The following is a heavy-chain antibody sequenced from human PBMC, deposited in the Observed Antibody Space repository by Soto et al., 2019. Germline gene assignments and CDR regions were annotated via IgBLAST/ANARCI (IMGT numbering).Heavy chain of an antibody. Sequence: GGSLRLSCAASGFTFSSYGMHWVRQAPGKGLEWVAVISYDGSNKYYADSVKGRFTISRDNSKNTLYLQMNSLRAEDTAVYYCAKPTNMPLLPSLPGPFDYWGQGTLVTVSS. CDR1: GFTFSSYG. CDR3: AKPTNMPLLPSLPGPFDY. J-gene: IGHJ4*02. V-gene: IGHV3-30*18. D-gene: IGHD2-2*01. CDR2: ISYDGSNK.